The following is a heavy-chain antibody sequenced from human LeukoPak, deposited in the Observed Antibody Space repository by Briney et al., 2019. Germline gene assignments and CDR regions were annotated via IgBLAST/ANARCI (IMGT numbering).Heavy chain of an antibody. V-gene: IGHV1-69*04. CDR2: IIPILGIA. D-gene: IGHD5-24*01. CDR1: GGTFSSYA. Sequence: ASVKASCKASGGTFSSYAISWVRQAPGQGLEWMGRIIPILGIANYAQKFQGRVTITADKSTSTAYMELSSLRSEDTAVYYCARDVRHVERATLWGQGTLVTVSS. J-gene: IGHJ4*02. CDR3: ARDVRHVERATL.